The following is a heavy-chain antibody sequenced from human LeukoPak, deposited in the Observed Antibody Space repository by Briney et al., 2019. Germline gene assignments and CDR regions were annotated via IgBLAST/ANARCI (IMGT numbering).Heavy chain of an antibody. D-gene: IGHD4-11*01. J-gene: IGHJ5*02. V-gene: IGHV4-34*01. Sequence: PSETLSLTCAVYGGSFSGYYWSWIRQPPGKGLEWIGEINHSGSTNYNPSLKSRVTISVDTSKNQFSLKLSSVTAADTAVYYCSREGYSCPNWFDTWGQGTLVTVSS. CDR1: GGSFSGYY. CDR3: SREGYSCPNWFDT. CDR2: INHSGST.